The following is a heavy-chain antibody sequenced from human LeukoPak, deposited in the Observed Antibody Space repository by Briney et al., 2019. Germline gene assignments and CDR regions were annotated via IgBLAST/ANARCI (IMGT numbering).Heavy chain of an antibody. CDR1: GFTFGSYG. D-gene: IGHD5-12*01. CDR3: ALVAPFDY. Sequence: GGSLRLSCEASGFTFGSYGMQWVRQAPGKGLEWVAVIGYDGSNKYYADSVKGRFTISRDNSKNTLYLQMNSLRAEDTAVYYCALVAPFDYGGQETLATVSS. V-gene: IGHV3-33*01. CDR2: IGYDGSNK. J-gene: IGHJ4*02.